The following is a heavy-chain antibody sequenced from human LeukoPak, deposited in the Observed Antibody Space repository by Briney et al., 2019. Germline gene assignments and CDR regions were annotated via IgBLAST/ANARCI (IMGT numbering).Heavy chain of an antibody. CDR1: GYTFTNYG. CDR3: TRVDTSAYYYPPDY. Sequence: GASVKVSCKASGYTFTNYGISWARQAPGQGLEWMGWISALNGNPNYAQNLQGRVTMTTDTSTSTAYMELRSLRSDDTAIYYCTRVDTSAYYYPPDYWGQGTLVTVSS. CDR2: ISALNGNP. D-gene: IGHD3-22*01. V-gene: IGHV1-18*01. J-gene: IGHJ4*02.